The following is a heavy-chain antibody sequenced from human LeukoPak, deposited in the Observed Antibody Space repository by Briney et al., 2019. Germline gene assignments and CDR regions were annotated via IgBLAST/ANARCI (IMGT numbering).Heavy chain of an antibody. CDR1: GFTFSDYY. CDR3: ARDVSNYALGYYYMDV. V-gene: IGHV3-11*04. CDR2: ISSSGSTI. Sequence: PGGSLRLSXAASGFTFSDYYMSWIGQAPGKGLEWVSYISSSGSTIYYADSVKGRFTISRDNAKNSLYLQMNSLRAEGTAVYYCARDVSNYALGYYYMDVWGKGTTVTVSS. J-gene: IGHJ6*03. D-gene: IGHD4-11*01.